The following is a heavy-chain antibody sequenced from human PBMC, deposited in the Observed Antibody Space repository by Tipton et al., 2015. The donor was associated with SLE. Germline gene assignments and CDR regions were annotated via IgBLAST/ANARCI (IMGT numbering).Heavy chain of an antibody. J-gene: IGHJ6*02. V-gene: IGHV4-39*07. CDR2: IYYSGST. CDR3: ARGTYYDFWSGQWDYYYYGMDV. D-gene: IGHD3-3*01. Sequence: LRLSCTVSGGSISSSSYYWGWIRQPPGKGLEWIGSIYYSGSTYYNPSLKSRVTISVDTSKNQFSLKLSSVTAADTAVYYCARGTYYDFWSGQWDYYYYGMDVWGQGTTVTVSS. CDR1: GGSISSSSYY.